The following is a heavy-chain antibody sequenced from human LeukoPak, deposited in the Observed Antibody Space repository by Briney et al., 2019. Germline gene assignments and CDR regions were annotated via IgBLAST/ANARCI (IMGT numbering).Heavy chain of an antibody. CDR2: ISGSGGTT. V-gene: IGHV3-23*01. CDR3: AKGSYYYDSSGYHYYFDY. Sequence: GGSLRLSCAASGFTFSSYAMSWVRQAPGKGLEWVSAISGSGGTTYYADSVKGRFTISRGNSKNTLYLQMNSLRAEDTAVYYCAKGSYYYDSSGYHYYFDYWGQGTLVTVSS. CDR1: GFTFSSYA. J-gene: IGHJ4*02. D-gene: IGHD3-22*01.